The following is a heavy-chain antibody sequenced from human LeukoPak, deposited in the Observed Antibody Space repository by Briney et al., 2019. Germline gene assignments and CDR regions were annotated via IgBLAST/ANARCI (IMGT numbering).Heavy chain of an antibody. V-gene: IGHV3-21*01. CDR2: ISSSSSYI. CDR3: ARGWPNGGPDY. D-gene: IGHD5-24*01. CDR1: GFTFSSYS. J-gene: IGHJ4*02. Sequence: GGSLRLSCAAYGFTFSSYSMNWVRQAPGKGLEWVSSISSSSSYIYYADSVKGRFTISRDNAKNSLYLQMNSLRAEDTAVYYCARGWPNGGPDYWGQGTLVTVSS.